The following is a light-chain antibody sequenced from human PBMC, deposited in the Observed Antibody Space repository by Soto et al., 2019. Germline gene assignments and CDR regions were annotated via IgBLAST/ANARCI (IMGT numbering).Light chain of an antibody. CDR3: QQYGSTHT. CDR2: GAS. J-gene: IGKJ4*01. CDR1: QSVSSNY. V-gene: IGKV3-20*01. Sequence: EIVLTQSPGTLSLSPGERATLSCRASQSVSSNYLAWYQQKPGQAPRLLIYGASIRATGIPDRFSGSGSGTDFTLTITRLEPEEFAVYYCQQYGSTHTFGGGTKVEIK.